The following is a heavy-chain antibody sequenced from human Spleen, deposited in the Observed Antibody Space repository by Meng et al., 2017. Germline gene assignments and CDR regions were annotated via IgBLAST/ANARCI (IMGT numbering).Heavy chain of an antibody. CDR2: IYYTGGT. CDR1: GGSINNHS. D-gene: IGHD1-26*01. Sequence: QAQLQESGPGLFKPSQTLSLTGTVSGGSINNHSWGWSRQPPGKGLEWIGYIYYTGGTKYNSSLLSRVTMSVEASKNQFSLKLSSVTAADTAVYYCAKYGGKYYDFWGQGTLVTVSS. V-gene: IGHV4-59*11. CDR3: AKYGGKYYDF. J-gene: IGHJ4*02.